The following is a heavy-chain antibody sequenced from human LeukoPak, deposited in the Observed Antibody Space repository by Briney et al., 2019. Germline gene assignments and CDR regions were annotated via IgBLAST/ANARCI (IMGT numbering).Heavy chain of an antibody. Sequence: GGSLRLSCAASGFTFGSYAMSWVRQAPGKGLEWVSAISGSGGSTYYADSVKGRFTISRDNSKNTLYLQMNSLRAEDTAVYYCAKDRLKLVAAAGTGYNWFDPWGQGTLVTVSS. CDR2: ISGSGGST. CDR1: GFTFGSYA. J-gene: IGHJ5*02. V-gene: IGHV3-23*01. D-gene: IGHD6-13*01. CDR3: AKDRLKLVAAAGTGYNWFDP.